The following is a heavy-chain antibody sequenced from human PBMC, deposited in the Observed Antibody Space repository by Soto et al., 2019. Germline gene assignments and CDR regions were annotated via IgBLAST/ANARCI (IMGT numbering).Heavy chain of an antibody. CDR3: ARAGITMVRGVIRDDAFDI. Sequence: QVQLQESGPGLVKPSETLSLTCTVSGGSISSYYWSWIRQPPGKGLEWIGYIYYSGSTNYNPSLKSRVTISVDTSKNQFSLKLSSVTAADTAVYYCARAGITMVRGVIRDDAFDIWGQGTMVTVSS. J-gene: IGHJ3*02. V-gene: IGHV4-59*01. CDR2: IYYSGST. D-gene: IGHD3-10*01. CDR1: GGSISSYY.